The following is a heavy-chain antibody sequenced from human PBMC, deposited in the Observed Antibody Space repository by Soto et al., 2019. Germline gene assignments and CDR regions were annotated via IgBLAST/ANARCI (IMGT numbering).Heavy chain of an antibody. D-gene: IGHD6-25*01. CDR2: IWYDGSNK. Sequence: QVQLVESGGGVVQPGRSLRLSCAASGFTFSSYGMHWVRQAPGKGLEWVAVIWYDGSNKYYADSVKGRFTISRDNSKNTRYLQMNSLRAEDTAVYYCARESGPGWFDPWGQGTLVTVSS. J-gene: IGHJ5*02. V-gene: IGHV3-33*01. CDR1: GFTFSSYG. CDR3: ARESGPGWFDP.